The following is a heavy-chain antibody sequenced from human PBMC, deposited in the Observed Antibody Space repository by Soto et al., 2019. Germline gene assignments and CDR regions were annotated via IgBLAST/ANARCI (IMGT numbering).Heavy chain of an antibody. V-gene: IGHV5-10-1*01. J-gene: IGHJ6*02. Sequence: GESLRISCKGSGYSFTSYWVSWVRHMPGKGLWWMGRIDPSDSYTNYSPSFQGHVTISRDNSKNTLYLQMNSLRAEDTAVYYCAKGLAVAGKPPLSWYGMDVWGQGTTVTVSS. CDR1: GYSFTSYW. CDR3: AKGLAVAGKPPLSWYGMDV. CDR2: IDPSDSYT. D-gene: IGHD6-19*01.